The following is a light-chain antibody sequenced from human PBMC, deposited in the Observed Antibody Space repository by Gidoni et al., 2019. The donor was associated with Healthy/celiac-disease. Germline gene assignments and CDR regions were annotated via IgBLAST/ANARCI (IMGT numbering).Light chain of an antibody. Sequence: DIQITQSPSSLSASVGDRVTITCRASQSISSYLNWYQQKPGKAPKLLIYAASSLQSGVPSRFSVSGSGTDFTLTISSMQPEDFATYYCQQSYSTLLTFGGGTKVEIK. CDR3: QQSYSTLLT. V-gene: IGKV1-39*01. CDR2: AAS. J-gene: IGKJ4*01. CDR1: QSISSY.